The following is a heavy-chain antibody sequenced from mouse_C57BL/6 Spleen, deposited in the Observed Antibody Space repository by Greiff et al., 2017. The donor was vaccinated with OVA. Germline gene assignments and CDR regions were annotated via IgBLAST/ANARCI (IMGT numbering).Heavy chain of an antibody. D-gene: IGHD2-3*01. CDR2: ISYDGSN. CDR3: AREGLLQAYFDY. J-gene: IGHJ2*01. V-gene: IGHV3-6*01. Sequence: ESGPGLVKPSQSLSLTCSVTGYSITSGYYWNWIRQFPGNKLEWMGYISYDGSNNYNPSLKNRISITRDTSKNQFFLKLNSVTTEDTATYYCAREGLLQAYFDYWGQGTTLTVSS. CDR1: GYSITSGYY.